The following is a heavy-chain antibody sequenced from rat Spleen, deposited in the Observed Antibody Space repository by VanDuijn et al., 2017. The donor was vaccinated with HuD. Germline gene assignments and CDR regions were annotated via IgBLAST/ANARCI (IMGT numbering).Heavy chain of an antibody. CDR2: ISYDGSTT. J-gene: IGHJ2*01. D-gene: IGHD1-1*01. CDR1: GFTFSNYG. Sequence: EVQLVESGGGLVQPGRSLKLSCAASGFTFSNYGMAWVRQAPTKGLEWVATISYDGSTTYYPDKVKGRFVISRENAKDILYLQMNSLRSEDTATYYCTTVLQGRGFAYWGQGVMVTVSS. CDR3: TTVLQGRGFAY. V-gene: IGHV5-29*01.